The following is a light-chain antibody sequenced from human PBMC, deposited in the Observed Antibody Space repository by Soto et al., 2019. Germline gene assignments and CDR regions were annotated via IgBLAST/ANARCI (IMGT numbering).Light chain of an antibody. CDR2: KAS. CDR3: QQYKSYCT. Sequence: DIQMTQSPSTLSASVGDRVTITCRASQSISSWLAWYQQKPGKAPKLLIYKASNLESGVPSRFSGSGSGTEFTLTISSLQPVDFATYYCQQYKSYCTFGPGTKVDMK. CDR1: QSISSW. J-gene: IGKJ3*01. V-gene: IGKV1-5*03.